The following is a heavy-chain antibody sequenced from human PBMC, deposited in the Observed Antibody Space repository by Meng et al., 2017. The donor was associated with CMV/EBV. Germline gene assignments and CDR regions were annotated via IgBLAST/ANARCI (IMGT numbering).Heavy chain of an antibody. D-gene: IGHD3-22*01. Sequence: GGSLRLSCAASGFTFSTYSMNWFRQAPGKGLEWVSYISSSSTTIYYADSVKGRFTISRDKAKYSLYLQMKNLRAQDTAVYYCASTPQYYSDGSGYLVSGGNWGQGTLVTVSS. V-gene: IGHV3-48*01. CDR1: GFTFSTYS. J-gene: IGHJ4*02. CDR3: ASTPQYYSDGSGYLVSGGN. CDR2: ISSSSTTI.